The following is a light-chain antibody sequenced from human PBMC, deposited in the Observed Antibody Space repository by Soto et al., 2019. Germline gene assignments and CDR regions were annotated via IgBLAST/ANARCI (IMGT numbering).Light chain of an antibody. V-gene: IGLV2-11*01. CDR3: CSYADNYSYV. CDR2: DDS. Sequence: QSALTQPRSVSGSPGQSVTISCTGTSSDVGAYNYVSWYQQHPGKAPKLMTYDDSKRPSGVPDRFSGSKPGNTASLTISGLQAEDEADYYCCSYADNYSYVFGPGTKVTV. CDR1: SSDVGAYNY. J-gene: IGLJ1*01.